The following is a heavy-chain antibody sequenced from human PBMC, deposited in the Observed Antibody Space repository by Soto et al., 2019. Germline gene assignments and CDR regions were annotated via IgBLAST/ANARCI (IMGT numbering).Heavy chain of an antibody. J-gene: IGHJ4*02. Sequence: SETLSLTCAVYGGSFSGYYWSWIRQPPGKGLEWIGEINHSGSTNYNPSLKSRVTISVDTSKNQFSLELSSVTAADTAVYYCARATETNYDILTGYYRLPRPLDYWGQGTLVTVSS. CDR3: ARATETNYDILTGYYRLPRPLDY. V-gene: IGHV4-34*01. D-gene: IGHD3-9*01. CDR2: INHSGST. CDR1: GGSFSGYY.